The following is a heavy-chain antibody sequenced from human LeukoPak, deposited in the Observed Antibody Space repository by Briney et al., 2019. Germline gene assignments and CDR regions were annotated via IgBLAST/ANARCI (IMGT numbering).Heavy chain of an antibody. Sequence: PGGSLRLSCAASGFTFSSYGMHWVRQAPGKGLEWVAFIRYDGSNKYYADSVKGRFTISRDNSKNTLYLQMNSLRAEDTAVYYCAKFPNPSAVAGTVDYWGQGTLVTVSS. D-gene: IGHD6-19*01. CDR2: IRYDGSNK. CDR1: GFTFSSYG. V-gene: IGHV3-30*02. CDR3: AKFPNPSAVAGTVDY. J-gene: IGHJ4*02.